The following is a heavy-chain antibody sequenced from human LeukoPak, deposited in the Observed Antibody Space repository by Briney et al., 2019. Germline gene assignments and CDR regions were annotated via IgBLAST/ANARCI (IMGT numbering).Heavy chain of an antibody. J-gene: IGHJ3*02. CDR1: GYSISSGYY. CDR3: ARSCRILYIVATIRARLGGNGFDI. V-gene: IGHV4-38-2*02. CDR2: IYHSGST. D-gene: IGHD5-12*01. Sequence: SETLSLTCTVSGYSISSGYYWGWIRQPPGKGLEWIGSIYHSGSTYYNPSLKSRVTIAVETSKNQFSLKLSSVTAADKAVYYCARSCRILYIVATIRARLGGNGFDIWGQGTMVTVSS.